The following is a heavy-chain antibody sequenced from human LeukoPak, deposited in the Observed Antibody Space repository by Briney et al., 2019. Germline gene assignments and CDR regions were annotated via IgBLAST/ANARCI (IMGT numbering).Heavy chain of an antibody. D-gene: IGHD3-10*01. V-gene: IGHV3-74*01. Sequence: SGGSLRLSCAASGFTFSDYWIHWVRQAPGKGLVWVSRINTDGSITNYADSVKGRFSISSDNAKNTLYLQMSSLRAEDTAVYYCARDRGPRTGFMVREAYDYWGQGTLVTVSS. CDR2: INTDGSIT. CDR3: ARDRGPRTGFMVREAYDY. CDR1: GFTFSDYW. J-gene: IGHJ4*02.